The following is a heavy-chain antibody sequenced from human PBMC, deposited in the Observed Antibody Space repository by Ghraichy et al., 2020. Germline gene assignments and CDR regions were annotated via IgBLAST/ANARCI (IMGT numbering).Heavy chain of an antibody. Sequence: SETLSLTCTVSGGYVNTSSHYWSWIRQPPGRGLEWIGYVYYNGRIKYNPALKRRVSISVDTSTNQFSLKLVSVTAADTAVYYCARTPRGWGQSGYYFDYWGQGTLVAVSS. V-gene: IGHV4-61*01. D-gene: IGHD3-10*01. CDR2: VYYNGRI. J-gene: IGHJ4*02. CDR1: GGYVNTSSHY. CDR3: ARTPRGWGQSGYYFDY.